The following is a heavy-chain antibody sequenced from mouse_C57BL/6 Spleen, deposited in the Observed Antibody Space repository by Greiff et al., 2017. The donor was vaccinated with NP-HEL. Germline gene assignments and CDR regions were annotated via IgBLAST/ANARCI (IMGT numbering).Heavy chain of an antibody. J-gene: IGHJ3*01. CDR1: GYSFTSYY. Sequence: QVQLQQSGPELVKPGASVKISCKASGYSFTSYYIHWVKQRPGQGLEWIGWIYPGSGNTKYNEKFKGKATLTADTSSSTAYMQLSSLTSEDSAVYYCAAPYGYDAPPFAYWGQGTLVTVSA. CDR2: IYPGSGNT. CDR3: AAPYGYDAPPFAY. V-gene: IGHV1-66*01. D-gene: IGHD2-2*01.